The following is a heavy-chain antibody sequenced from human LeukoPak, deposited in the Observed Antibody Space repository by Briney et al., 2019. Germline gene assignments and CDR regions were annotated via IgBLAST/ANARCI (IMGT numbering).Heavy chain of an antibody. CDR2: INPNSGGT. CDR1: GYTFTGYY. V-gene: IGHV1-2*04. J-gene: IGHJ4*02. D-gene: IGHD5-12*01. Sequence: ALVKVSCKASGYTFTGYYMHWVRQAPGQGLEWMGWINPNSGGTNYAQKFQGWVTMTRDTSISTAYMELSRLRSDDTAVYYCARDFGVATVERYFDYWGQGTLVTVSS. CDR3: ARDFGVATVERYFDY.